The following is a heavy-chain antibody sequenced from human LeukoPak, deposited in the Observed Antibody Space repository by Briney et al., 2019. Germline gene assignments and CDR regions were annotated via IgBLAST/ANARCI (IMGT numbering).Heavy chain of an antibody. CDR1: GYTFTGYY. CDR3: ARDWITYYYDSSGYYYGNWFDP. J-gene: IGHJ5*02. D-gene: IGHD3-22*01. Sequence: GASVKVSCKASGYTFTGYYMHWVRQAPGQGLEWMGRINPNSGGTNYAQKFQGRVTMTRDTSISTAYMELRSLRSDDTAVYYCARDWITYYYDSSGYYYGNWFDPWGQGTLVTVSS. CDR2: INPNSGGT. V-gene: IGHV1-2*06.